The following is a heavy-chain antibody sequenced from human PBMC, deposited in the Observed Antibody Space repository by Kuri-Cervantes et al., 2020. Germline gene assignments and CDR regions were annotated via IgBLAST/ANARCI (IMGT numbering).Heavy chain of an antibody. CDR3: ARLRRDGYNFAYFDY. J-gene: IGHJ4*02. CDR2: IYYSGST. Sequence: GSLRLSCTVSGGSVSSGSYYWSWIRQPPGKGLEWIGYIYYSGSTNYNPSLKSRVTISVDTSKNQFSLKLSSVTAADTAVYYCARLRRDGYNFAYFDYWGQGTLVTVSS. CDR1: GGSVSSGSYY. D-gene: IGHD5-24*01. V-gene: IGHV4-61*01.